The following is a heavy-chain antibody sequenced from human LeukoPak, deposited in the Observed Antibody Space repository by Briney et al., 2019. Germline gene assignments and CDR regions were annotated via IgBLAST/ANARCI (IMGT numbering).Heavy chain of an antibody. CDR2: ISSSGSTI. CDR1: GFTFSDYY. Sequence: GGSLRLSCAASGFTFSDYYMSWIRQAPGKGLEWVSYISSSGSTIYYADSVKGRFTISRDNAKNSLYLQMNSLRAEDTAVYYCARELPGILPRWDAFDIWGQGTMVTVSS. V-gene: IGHV3-11*01. CDR3: ARELPGILPRWDAFDI. D-gene: IGHD2/OR15-2a*01. J-gene: IGHJ3*02.